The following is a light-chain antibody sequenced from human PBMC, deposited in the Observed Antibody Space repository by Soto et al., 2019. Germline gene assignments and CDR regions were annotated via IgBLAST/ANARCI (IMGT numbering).Light chain of an antibody. CDR2: AAS. CDR3: QQASSFPRT. V-gene: IGKV1-12*01. CDR1: QDIKTW. J-gene: IGKJ3*01. Sequence: DIQMTQSPSSVSASVGDRVTITCRASQDIKTWLAWYQQKPGTAPKLLIYAASSLQRGVLSRFSGSGSGTDFTLTISSLQHEDFATYFCQQASSFPRTFGPGTNVNIK.